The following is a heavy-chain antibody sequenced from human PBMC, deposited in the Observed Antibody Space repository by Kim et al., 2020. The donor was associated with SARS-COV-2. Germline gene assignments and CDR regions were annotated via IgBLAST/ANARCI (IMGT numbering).Heavy chain of an antibody. D-gene: IGHD6-6*01. J-gene: IGHJ6*02. CDR2: FDPEDGET. V-gene: IGHV1-24*01. Sequence: ASVKVSCKVSGYTLTELSMHWVRQAPGKGLEWMGGFDPEDGETIYAQKFQGRVTMTEDTSTDTAYMELSSLRSEDTAVYYCAAARPSQNYYFYYYGMDVWGQGTTVTVSS. CDR1: GYTLTELS. CDR3: AAARPSQNYYFYYYGMDV.